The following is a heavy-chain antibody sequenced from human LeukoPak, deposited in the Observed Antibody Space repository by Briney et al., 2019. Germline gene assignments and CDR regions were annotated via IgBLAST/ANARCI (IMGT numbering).Heavy chain of an antibody. D-gene: IGHD2-2*01. J-gene: IGHJ6*02. V-gene: IGHV4-59*08. Sequence: SETLSLTCTVSGGSISSYYWSWIRQPPGKGLEWIGYIYYSGSTNYNPSLKSRVTISVDTSKNQFSLKLSSVTAADTAVYYCARQYGVVPAATTNYYYYGMDVWGQGTTVTVSS. CDR2: IYYSGST. CDR3: ARQYGVVPAATTNYYYYGMDV. CDR1: GGSISSYY.